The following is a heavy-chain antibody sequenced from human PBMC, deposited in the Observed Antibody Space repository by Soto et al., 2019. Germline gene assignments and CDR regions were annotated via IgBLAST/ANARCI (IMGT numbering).Heavy chain of an antibody. CDR3: AKSLRPDYSSSSISHPFDY. V-gene: IGHV3-23*01. Sequence: HPGGSLRLSCAASGFTFSSYAMSWVRQAPGKGLEWVSAISGSGGSTYYADSVKGRFTISRDNSKNTLYLQMNSLRAEDTAVYYCAKSLRPDYSSSSISHPFDYWGQGTLVTVSS. D-gene: IGHD6-6*01. J-gene: IGHJ4*02. CDR2: ISGSGGST. CDR1: GFTFSSYA.